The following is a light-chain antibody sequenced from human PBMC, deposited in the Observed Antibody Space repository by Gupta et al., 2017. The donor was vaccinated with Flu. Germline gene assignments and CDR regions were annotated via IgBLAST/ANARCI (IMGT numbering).Light chain of an antibody. CDR2: DDT. CDR3: QVWDTDSDHQV. CDR1: NIGRKS. Sequence: GPTATTTCGGNNIGRKSVHWYQQKPGQAPVLVLYDDTDRPSGIPERFSGSNSGSTATLTTIRVEAEDEADYCCQVWDTDSDHQVFGGGTKLTVL. V-gene: IGLV3-21*02. J-gene: IGLJ3*02.